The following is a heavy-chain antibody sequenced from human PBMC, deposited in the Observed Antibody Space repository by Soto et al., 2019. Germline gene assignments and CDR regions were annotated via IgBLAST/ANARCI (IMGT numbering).Heavy chain of an antibody. V-gene: IGHV4-59*12. CDR3: ATGRISRGLDV. CDR1: GGTISSYY. Sequence: AETLSLTCSVSGGTISSYYWSWIRQPPGKGLEWIGYIYSRGTTSYNPSLKSRATILVDTSKNQFSLRLTSVTATDTAVYYCATGRISRGLDVWGQGTTVTVSS. CDR2: IYSRGTT. J-gene: IGHJ6*02.